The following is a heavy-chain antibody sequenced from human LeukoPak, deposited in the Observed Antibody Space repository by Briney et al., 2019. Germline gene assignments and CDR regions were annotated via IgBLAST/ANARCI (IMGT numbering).Heavy chain of an antibody. V-gene: IGHV3-23*01. D-gene: IGHD2-15*01. J-gene: IGHJ4*02. CDR3: AKGCGGSCYSEFDY. CDR1: RFTVSSYA. CDR2: ISGSGGST. Sequence: GGSLRLSCAASRFTVSSYAMSWVRQAPGKGLECVSGISGSGGSTYYADSVKGRFTISRDNSKNTLYLQMNSLRAEDTAIYYCAKGCGGSCYSEFDYWGQGTLVTVSS.